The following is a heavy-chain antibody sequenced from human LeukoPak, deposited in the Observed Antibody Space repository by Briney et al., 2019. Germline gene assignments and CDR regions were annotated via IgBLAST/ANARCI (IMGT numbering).Heavy chain of an antibody. CDR2: ISAYNGNT. V-gene: IGHV1-18*01. D-gene: IGHD3-22*01. Sequence: ASVTVSFTASGYTFTSYGISWVRQAPGQGLEWMGWISAYNGNTNYAQKLQGRVTMTTDTSTSTAYMELRSLRSDDTAVYYCAREGSTVIGIVVFDYWGQGTLVTVSS. CDR1: GYTFTSYG. CDR3: AREGSTVIGIVVFDY. J-gene: IGHJ4*02.